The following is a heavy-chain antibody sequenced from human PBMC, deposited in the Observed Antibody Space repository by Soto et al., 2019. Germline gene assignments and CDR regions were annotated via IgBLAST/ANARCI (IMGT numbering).Heavy chain of an antibody. CDR3: ARAPFDY. CDR2: ISGSGGNT. Sequence: GGSLRLSCAASGFTFSSYAMSWVRQAPGKGLEWVSFISGSGGNTYYADSVKGRFAISRDNSKNTLFLQMNSLRADDTAIYYCARAPFDYWGRGTLVTVSS. V-gene: IGHV3-23*01. CDR1: GFTFSSYA. J-gene: IGHJ4*02.